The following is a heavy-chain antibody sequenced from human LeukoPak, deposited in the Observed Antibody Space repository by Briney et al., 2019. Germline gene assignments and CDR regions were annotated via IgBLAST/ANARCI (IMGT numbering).Heavy chain of an antibody. V-gene: IGHV1-69*06. CDR2: IIPIFGTA. J-gene: IGHJ4*02. D-gene: IGHD6-13*01. CDR1: GGTFSSYA. CDR3: ARPNSSRQPFAPFDY. Sequence: ASVKVSCKASGGTFSSYAISWVRQAPGQGLEWMGGIIPIFGTANYAQKFQGRVTITADKSTSTAYMELSSLRSEDMAVYYCARPNSSRQPFAPFDYWGQGTLVTVSS.